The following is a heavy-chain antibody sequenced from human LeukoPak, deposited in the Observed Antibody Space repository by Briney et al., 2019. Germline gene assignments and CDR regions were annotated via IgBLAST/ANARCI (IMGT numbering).Heavy chain of an antibody. J-gene: IGHJ3*02. D-gene: IGHD3-3*01. CDR2: IYYSGST. Sequence: PSETLSLTCTVSGDSISSSRSYWGWIRQPPGKGLEWIGSIYYSGSTYYNTSLKSRVTISVDTSKNQLSLKLSSVTAADTAVYYCARERSGSEIFARSFDIWGQGTMVTVSS. CDR3: ARERSGSEIFARSFDI. CDR1: GDSISSSRSY. V-gene: IGHV4-39*07.